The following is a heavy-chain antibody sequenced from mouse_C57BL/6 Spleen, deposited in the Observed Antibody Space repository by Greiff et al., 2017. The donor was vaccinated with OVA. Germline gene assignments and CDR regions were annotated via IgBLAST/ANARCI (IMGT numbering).Heavy chain of an antibody. J-gene: IGHJ2*01. D-gene: IGHD3-2*01. CDR1: GFTFSNYW. V-gene: IGHV6-3*01. CDR3: TAPQTASRIYFDY. CDR2: IRLKSDNYAT. Sequence: EVQLVVSGGGLVQPGGSMKLSCVASGFTFSNYWMNWVRQSPEKGLEWVAQIRLKSDNYATHYAESVKGRFTISRDDSKSSVYLQMNNLRAEDTGIYYCTAPQTASRIYFDYWGQGTTLTVSS.